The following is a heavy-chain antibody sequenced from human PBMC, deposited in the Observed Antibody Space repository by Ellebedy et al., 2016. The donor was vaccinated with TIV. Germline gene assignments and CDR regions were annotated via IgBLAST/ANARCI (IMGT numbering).Heavy chain of an antibody. V-gene: IGHV3-74*01. CDR3: ARIVNPGSTGWYPFDY. J-gene: IGHJ4*02. CDR2: MNSDGSSK. Sequence: GESLKISCAASGFTFSSYCMHWVRQVPGKGLLWVSLMNSDGSSKSYAVSVKGRFTISSDNAKNTLYLQMNSLRAEDTAIYYCARIVNPGSTGWYPFDYWGQGTLVTVSS. D-gene: IGHD6-19*01. CDR1: GFTFSSYC.